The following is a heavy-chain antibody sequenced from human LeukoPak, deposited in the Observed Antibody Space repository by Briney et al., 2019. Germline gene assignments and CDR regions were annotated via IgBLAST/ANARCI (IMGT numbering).Heavy chain of an antibody. D-gene: IGHD3-10*01. CDR3: TKSRGSGSYSPPNYFDP. CDR2: IRYDGSNK. J-gene: IGHJ5*02. Sequence: GGSLRLSCAASGFIFSSNAMHWVRQAPGKGLEWVAFIRYDGSNKDYADSVKGRFTISRDNSKNTLYLQMNSLRPEDTAVYYCTKSRGSGSYSPPNYFDPWGQGTLVTVSS. V-gene: IGHV3-30*02. CDR1: GFIFSSNA.